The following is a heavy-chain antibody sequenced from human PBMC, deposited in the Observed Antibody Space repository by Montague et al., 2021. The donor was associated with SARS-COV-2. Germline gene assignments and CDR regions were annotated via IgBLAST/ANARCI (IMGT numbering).Heavy chain of an antibody. D-gene: IGHD4-17*01. CDR2: INHSGST. CDR1: GGSFSGYY. CDR3: ARSTVTNSPFGFSYKLRSRYNGMDV. J-gene: IGHJ6*02. Sequence: SETLSLTCAVYGGSFSGYYLNWIRQPPGKGLEWIGEINHSGSTNYNPSLKSRVTIAVGTSKNQFSLKLTSVTAADTAVFYCARSTVTNSPFGFSYKLRSRYNGMDVWGQGTTVTVSS. V-gene: IGHV4-34*01.